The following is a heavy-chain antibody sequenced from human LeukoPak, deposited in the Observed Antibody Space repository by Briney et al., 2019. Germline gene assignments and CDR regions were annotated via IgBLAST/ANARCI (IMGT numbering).Heavy chain of an antibody. V-gene: IGHV4-59*08. J-gene: IGHJ3*02. Sequence: KPSETLSLTCTVSGGSISSYYWSWIRQPPGKRLEWIGYIYYSGSTNYNPSLKSRVTISVDTSKNQFSLKLSSVTAADTAVYYCARGGTAVIAPYAFDIWGQGTMVTVSS. CDR2: IYYSGST. CDR1: GGSISSYY. D-gene: IGHD4-23*01. CDR3: ARGGTAVIAPYAFDI.